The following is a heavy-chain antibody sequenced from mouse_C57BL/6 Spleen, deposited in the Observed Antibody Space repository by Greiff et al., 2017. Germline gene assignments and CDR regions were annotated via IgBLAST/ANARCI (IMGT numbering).Heavy chain of an antibody. Sequence: QVQLQQSGPELVKPGASVKISCKASGYAFSSSWLNWVKQRPGKGLEWLGRIYPGDGDTNYNGKFKGTATQTSNKSSSTAYMQLSSLTSEDSAVYCCARIPGRAVVATDDWGQGTTLTVSS. D-gene: IGHD1-1*01. V-gene: IGHV1-82*01. CDR1: GYAFSSSW. CDR3: ARIPGRAVVATDD. J-gene: IGHJ2*01. CDR2: IYPGDGDT.